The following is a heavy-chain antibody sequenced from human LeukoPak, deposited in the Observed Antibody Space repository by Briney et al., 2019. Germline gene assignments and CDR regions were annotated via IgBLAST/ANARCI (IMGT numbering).Heavy chain of an antibody. CDR1: GGSFSGYY. J-gene: IGHJ3*02. CDR3: ARLTGRFWSGYYTDGAFDI. Sequence: SETLSLTCAVYGGSFSGYYWSWIRQPPGEGLEWIGEINHSGSTNYNPSLKSRVTISVDTSKNQFSLKLSSVTAADTAVYYCARLTGRFWSGYYTDGAFDIWGQGTMVTVSS. CDR2: INHSGST. V-gene: IGHV4-34*01. D-gene: IGHD3-3*01.